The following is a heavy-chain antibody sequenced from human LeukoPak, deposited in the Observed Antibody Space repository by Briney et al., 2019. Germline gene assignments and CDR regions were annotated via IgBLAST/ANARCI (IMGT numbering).Heavy chain of an antibody. V-gene: IGHV5-51*01. J-gene: IGHJ4*02. Sequence: GESLKISCKGSGYSFTSYWIGWVRQMSGKGLEWMGIIYLGESDTRYSPSFQGQVIISADKSISTAYLQWSSLKASDTAMYYCARSPSPGDDILTGYYNYWGQGTLVTVSS. CDR2: IYLGESDT. D-gene: IGHD3-9*01. CDR3: ARSPSPGDDILTGYYNY. CDR1: GYSFTSYW.